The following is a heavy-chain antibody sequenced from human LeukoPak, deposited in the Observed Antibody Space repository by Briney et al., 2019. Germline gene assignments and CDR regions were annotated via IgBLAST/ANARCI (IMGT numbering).Heavy chain of an antibody. CDR1: GFMSSGYW. D-gene: IGHD1-26*01. CDR3: ARGKSGGSFDY. V-gene: IGHV4-34*01. J-gene: IGHJ4*02. Sequence: GSLRLSCAASGFMSSGYWMSWVRQPPGKGLEWIGEINHSGSTNYNPSLKSRVTISVDTSKNQFSLKLSSVTAADTAVYYCARGKSGGSFDYWGQGTLVTVSS. CDR2: INHSGST.